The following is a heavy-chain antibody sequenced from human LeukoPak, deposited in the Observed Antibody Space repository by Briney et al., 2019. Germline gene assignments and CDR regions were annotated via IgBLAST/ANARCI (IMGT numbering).Heavy chain of an antibody. CDR2: IRSKAYGGTT. J-gene: IGHJ4*02. CDR3: TRARYYYDSSGYYYYFDY. V-gene: IGHV3-49*04. CDR1: GFXFCDYA. Sequence: GGSLRLSCTASGFXFCDYAMSWVRQAPGKGLEWVGFIRSKAYGGTTEYAASVKGRFTISRDDSKSIAYLQMNSLKTEDTAVYYCTRARYYYDSSGYYYYFDYWGQGILVTVSS. D-gene: IGHD3-22*01.